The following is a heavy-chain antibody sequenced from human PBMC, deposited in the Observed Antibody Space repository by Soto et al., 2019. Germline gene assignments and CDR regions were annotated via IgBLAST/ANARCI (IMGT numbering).Heavy chain of an antibody. CDR2: ISYDGSNK. D-gene: IGHD3-16*01. J-gene: IGHJ6*02. Sequence: GGSLRLSCAASGFTISSYGMHWVRQAPGKGLEWVAVISYDGSNKYYADSVKGRFTISRDNSKNTLYLQMNSLRAEDTAVYYCAKTVVPYDFDYYGMDVWGQGTTVTVSS. V-gene: IGHV3-30*18. CDR1: GFTISSYG. CDR3: AKTVVPYDFDYYGMDV.